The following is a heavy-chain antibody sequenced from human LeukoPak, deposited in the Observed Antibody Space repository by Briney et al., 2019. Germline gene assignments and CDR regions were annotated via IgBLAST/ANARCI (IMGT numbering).Heavy chain of an antibody. CDR2: ISGSGHYT. D-gene: IGHD3-16*01. V-gene: IGHV3-23*01. Sequence: GGSLRLSCEASGSGFTFGNFGMSWVRQAPGKGLEWLSGISGSGHYTYYADSVKGRFTISRDNSKNTLHIEMNSLRAEDTAVYYCAKDGSWGDYYFYFYMDVWGKGTTVTVSS. CDR1: GSGFTFGNFG. CDR3: AKDGSWGDYYFYFYMDV. J-gene: IGHJ6*03.